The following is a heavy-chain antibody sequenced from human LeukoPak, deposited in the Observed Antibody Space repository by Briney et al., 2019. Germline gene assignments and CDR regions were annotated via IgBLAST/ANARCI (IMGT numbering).Heavy chain of an antibody. Sequence: SVKVSCKASGGTFSSYAISWVRQAPGQGLEWMGGIIPIFGTANYAQKFQGRVTITADKSTSTAYMELRSLRSDDTAVYYCARGGSSYYHYYYYMDVWGKGTTVTVSS. D-gene: IGHD2-15*01. CDR2: IIPIFGTA. J-gene: IGHJ6*03. CDR3: ARGGSSYYHYYYYMDV. CDR1: GGTFSSYA. V-gene: IGHV1-69*06.